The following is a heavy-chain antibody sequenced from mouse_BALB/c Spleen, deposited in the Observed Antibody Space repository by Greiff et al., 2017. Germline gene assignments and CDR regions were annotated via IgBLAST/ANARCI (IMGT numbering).Heavy chain of an antibody. D-gene: IGHD1-1*01. V-gene: IGHV5-12-1*01. CDR1: GFAFSSYD. CDR3: ARPHYYGSSLPFAY. Sequence: EVQGVESGGGLVKPGGSLKLSCAASGFAFSSYDMSWVRQTPEKRLEWVAYISSGGGSTYYPDTVKGRFTISRDNAKNTLYLQMSSLKSEDTAMYYCARPHYYGSSLPFAYWGQGTLVTVSA. J-gene: IGHJ3*01. CDR2: ISSGGGST.